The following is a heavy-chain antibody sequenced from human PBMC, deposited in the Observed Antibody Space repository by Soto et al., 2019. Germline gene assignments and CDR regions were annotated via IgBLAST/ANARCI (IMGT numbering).Heavy chain of an antibody. V-gene: IGHV1-8*01. J-gene: IGHJ5*02. Sequence: GASVKVSCKASGYSFTSYDINWVRQATGQGLEYLGWMNPNSGNTGYAQKFQGRVTLTRNTSISTVYMELSSLRSEDTAVYYCARHEFGDLVWFDPWGQGTLVTVSS. CDR3: ARHEFGDLVWFDP. D-gene: IGHD3-10*01. CDR1: GYSFTSYD. CDR2: MNPNSGNT.